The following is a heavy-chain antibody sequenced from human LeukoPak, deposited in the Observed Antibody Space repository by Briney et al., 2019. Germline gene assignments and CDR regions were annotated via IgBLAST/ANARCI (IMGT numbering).Heavy chain of an antibody. V-gene: IGHV3-30*04. D-gene: IGHD6-19*01. J-gene: IGHJ4*02. Sequence: GGSLRLSCAASGFTFSSYAMHWVRQAPGKGLEWVAVISYDGSNKYYADSVKGRFTISRDNSKNTLYLQMNSLRAEDTAVYYCARDIGSGWGNYFDYWGQGTLVTVSS. CDR3: ARDIGSGWGNYFDY. CDR1: GFTFSSYA. CDR2: ISYDGSNK.